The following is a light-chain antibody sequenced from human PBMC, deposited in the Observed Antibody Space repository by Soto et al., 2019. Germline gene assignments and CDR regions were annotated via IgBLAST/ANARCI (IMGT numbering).Light chain of an antibody. V-gene: IGKV1-9*01. CDR1: QGISSY. CDR3: QQVNSYPRT. CDR2: AAS. Sequence: DIQLTQSPSFLSASVGDRVTITCRASQGISSYLAWYQQKPGKAPKLLIYAASTLQSGVQARFSGSGSGTEFTLTISSLQPEDFATYYCQQVNSYPRTFGQGTKVNIK. J-gene: IGKJ1*01.